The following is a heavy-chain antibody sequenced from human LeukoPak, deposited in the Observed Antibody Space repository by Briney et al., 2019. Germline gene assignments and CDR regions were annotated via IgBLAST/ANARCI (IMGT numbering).Heavy chain of an antibody. Sequence: GGSLRLSCAASGFTFSSYWMNWVRQAPGKGLVWVSRIASDGSSTTYADSVKGRFTISRDNAKKSLFLQMNSLRAEDTAVYYCAREGAVTTTVVTTGADAFDVWGQGTMVAVSS. CDR1: GFTFSSYW. CDR3: AREGAVTTTVVTTGADAFDV. V-gene: IGHV3-74*01. CDR2: IASDGSST. D-gene: IGHD4-23*01. J-gene: IGHJ3*01.